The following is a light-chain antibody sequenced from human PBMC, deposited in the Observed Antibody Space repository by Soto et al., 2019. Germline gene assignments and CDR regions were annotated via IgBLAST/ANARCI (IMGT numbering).Light chain of an antibody. CDR3: QQLNSYPLT. CDR2: AAS. V-gene: IGKV1-9*01. CDR1: QSISSY. Sequence: IQVTQSASSLSASIGDRVTITCRASQSISSYLNWYQQKPGKAPKLLIYAASTLQSGVPSRFSGSGSGTDFTLTISSLQPEDFATYYCQQLNSYPLTFAGGTKVDIK. J-gene: IGKJ4*01.